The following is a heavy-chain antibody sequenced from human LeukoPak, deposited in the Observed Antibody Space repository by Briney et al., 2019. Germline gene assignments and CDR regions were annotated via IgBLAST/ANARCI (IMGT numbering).Heavy chain of an antibody. D-gene: IGHD6-6*01. V-gene: IGHV1-2*06. CDR2: INPNSGGT. CDR3: ARDEARSSAVYYFDY. Sequence: ASVEVSCKASGYTFTGYYMHWVRQAPGQGLEWMGRINPNSGGTNYAQKFQGRVTMTRDTSISTAYMELSRLRSDDTAVYYCARDEARSSAVYYFDYWGQGTLVTVSS. CDR1: GYTFTGYY. J-gene: IGHJ4*02.